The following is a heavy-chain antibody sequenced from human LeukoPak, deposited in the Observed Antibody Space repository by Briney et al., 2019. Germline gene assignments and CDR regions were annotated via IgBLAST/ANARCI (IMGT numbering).Heavy chain of an antibody. CDR2: ISSSSSYI. CDR1: GFTFSSYS. D-gene: IGHD3-16*02. J-gene: IGHJ4*02. Sequence: GGSLRLSCAASGFTFSSYSMNWVRQAPGKGLEWVSSISSSSSYIYYADSVKGRFTISRDNAKNSLYLQMNSLRAEDTAVYYCAKVLRLGELSFYYFDYWGQGTLVTDSS. V-gene: IGHV3-21*04. CDR3: AKVLRLGELSFYYFDY.